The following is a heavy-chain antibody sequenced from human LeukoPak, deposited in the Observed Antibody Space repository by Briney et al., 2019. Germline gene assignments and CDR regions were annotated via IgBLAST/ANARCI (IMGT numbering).Heavy chain of an antibody. J-gene: IGHJ4*02. CDR3: ARGPMTGVQYLWHYFDY. D-gene: IGHD3-9*01. V-gene: IGHV3-7*01. Sequence: GGSLRLSCAASGFTFSSYWMSWVRQAPGKGLEWVANIKQDGSEKYHVDSVKGRFTISRDNAKNSLYPQMNSLRAEDTAVYYCARGPMTGVQYLWHYFDYWGQGTLVTVSS. CDR2: IKQDGSEK. CDR1: GFTFSSYW.